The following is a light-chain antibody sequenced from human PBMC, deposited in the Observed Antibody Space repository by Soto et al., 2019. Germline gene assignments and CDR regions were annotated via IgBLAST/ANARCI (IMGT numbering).Light chain of an antibody. CDR3: QQYGSSPGT. CDR2: GAS. CDR1: QSVSNY. J-gene: IGKJ1*01. Sequence: EIVLTQSPATLSVSPGERATLSCRASQSVSNYLAWYQQKPGQAPRLLIFGASIRDTGIPDRFSGSGSGTDFTLTISRLESEDFAVYYCQQYGSSPGTFGQGTKVDNK. V-gene: IGKV3-20*01.